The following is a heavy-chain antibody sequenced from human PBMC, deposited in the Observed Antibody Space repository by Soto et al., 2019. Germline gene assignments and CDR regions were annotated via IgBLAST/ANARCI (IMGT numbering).Heavy chain of an antibody. Sequence: GASVKVSCKASGGTFSSYAISWVRQAPGQGLEWMGWISAYNGNTNYAQKLQGRVTMTTDTSTSTAYMELRSLRSDDTAVYYWAREGGYSSSWPPDYWGQGTLVTVS. V-gene: IGHV1-18*01. J-gene: IGHJ4*02. CDR3: AREGGYSSSWPPDY. CDR2: ISAYNGNT. D-gene: IGHD6-13*01. CDR1: GGTFSSYA.